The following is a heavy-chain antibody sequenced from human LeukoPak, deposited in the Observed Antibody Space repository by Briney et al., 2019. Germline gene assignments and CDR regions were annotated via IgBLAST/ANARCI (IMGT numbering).Heavy chain of an antibody. CDR3: ARAADGSGWYADAFDI. J-gene: IGHJ3*02. D-gene: IGHD6-19*01. CDR2: ISYDGSNK. CDR1: GFTFSSYA. V-gene: IGHV3-30-3*01. Sequence: GGSLRLSCAASGFTFSSYAMHWVRQAPGKGLEWVPVISYDGSNKYYADSVKGRFTISRDNSKNTLYLQMNSLRAEDTAVYYCARAADGSGWYADAFDIWGQGTMVTVSS.